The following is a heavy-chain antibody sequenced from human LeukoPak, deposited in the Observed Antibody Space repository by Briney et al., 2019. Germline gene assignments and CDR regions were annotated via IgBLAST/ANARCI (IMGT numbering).Heavy chain of an antibody. V-gene: IGHV4-4*07. Sequence: SETLSLTCTVSGGSISSYYWTWIRQPAGKGLEWIGRMYASGSSDYNPSLKSRVTMSVDTSRNQFSLKLSSVTAADTAVYYCTRDPSNGRGSFDYWGQGTLVTVSS. D-gene: IGHD4-11*01. CDR3: TRDPSNGRGSFDY. CDR1: GGSISSYY. J-gene: IGHJ4*02. CDR2: MYASGSS.